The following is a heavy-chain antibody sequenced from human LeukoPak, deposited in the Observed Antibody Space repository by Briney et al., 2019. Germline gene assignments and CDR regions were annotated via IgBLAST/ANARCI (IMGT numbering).Heavy chain of an antibody. CDR3: SIDLTISVGPSWFDP. Sequence: GGSLRLSCAASGFTFSSYWMSWVRQAPGKGLEWVANIKQDGSKKYYVDSVKGRFTISRDNAKNSPYPQMNSLRAEDTAVYYCSIDLTISVGPSWFDPWGQGTLVTVS. D-gene: IGHD3-3*01. CDR2: IKQDGSKK. J-gene: IGHJ5*02. CDR1: GFTFSSYW. V-gene: IGHV3-7*01.